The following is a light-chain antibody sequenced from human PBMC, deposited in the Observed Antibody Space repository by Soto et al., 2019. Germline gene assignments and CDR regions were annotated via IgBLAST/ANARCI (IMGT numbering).Light chain of an antibody. CDR3: QQYDGPPYT. V-gene: IGKV3-20*01. J-gene: IGKJ2*01. CDR2: GAS. CDR1: QSISSSF. Sequence: EIVLTQSPATLSLSPGERATLSCRASQSISSSFVSWHQQKPGQAPRLLIYGASNRAHGSPDRYSGSGYGTDFPLTISRVELEECEVYHYQQYDGPPYTFGQGTKLEL.